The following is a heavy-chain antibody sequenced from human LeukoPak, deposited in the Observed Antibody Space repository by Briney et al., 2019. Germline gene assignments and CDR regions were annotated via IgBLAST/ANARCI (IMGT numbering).Heavy chain of an antibody. J-gene: IGHJ6*02. CDR3: AKPLTSPHYYAMDV. D-gene: IGHD2-2*01. CDR1: GFPFSSYA. V-gene: IGHV3-23*01. CDR2: ITGSGGNR. Sequence: PGGSLTLSCAASGFPFSSYAMRCVRQAPGKGLEWGSTITGSGGNRYYAESVQGRFSNSRDNSQNSLYLQMSSLRAEDTAGYYCAKPLTSPHYYAMDVWGQGTTVTVSS.